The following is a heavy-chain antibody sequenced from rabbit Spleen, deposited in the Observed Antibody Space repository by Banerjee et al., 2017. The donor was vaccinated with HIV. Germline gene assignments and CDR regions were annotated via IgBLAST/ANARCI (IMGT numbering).Heavy chain of an antibody. Sequence: QEQLKESGGGLVQPGGSLKLSCKASGFDFSSYGGSWVRQAPGKGPEWIAYIDPVFGNTYYASWVNGRFTISSHNAQNTLYLQLNSLTAADTATYFCARDTGSSFSSYGMDLWGQGTLVTVS. CDR3: ARDTGSSFSSYGMDL. J-gene: IGHJ6*01. CDR2: IDPVFGNT. CDR1: GFDFSSYG. D-gene: IGHD8-1*01. V-gene: IGHV1S47*01.